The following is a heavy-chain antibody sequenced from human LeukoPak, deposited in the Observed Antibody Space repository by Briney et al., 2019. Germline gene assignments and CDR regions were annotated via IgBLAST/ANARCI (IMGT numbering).Heavy chain of an antibody. Sequence: SETLSLTCTVSDGSISSGDYYWSWIRQPPEKGLEWIGYIYYSGSTYYSPSLKSRLTISVDTSKNQFSLKLSSVTAADTAVYYCAREIKPCGGARYSGPFDIWGQGTMVTVSS. CDR3: AREIKPCGGARYSGPFDI. J-gene: IGHJ3*02. CDR1: DGSISSGDYY. V-gene: IGHV4-30-4*08. CDR2: IYYSGST. D-gene: IGHD2-21*01.